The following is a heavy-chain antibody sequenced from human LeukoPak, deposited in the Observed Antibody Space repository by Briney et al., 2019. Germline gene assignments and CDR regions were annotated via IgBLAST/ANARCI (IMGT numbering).Heavy chain of an antibody. V-gene: IGHV3-74*01. CDR1: GFTFRTYW. CDR2: INSDGSST. CDR3: TRAGSFRHDY. Sequence: GGSLRLSCSTSGFTFRTYWMHWVRHAPGKGLEWVSRINSDGSSTNYADPLKGRFTISRDNAKNTLYLQMNSLRAEDTAVYYCTRAGSFRHDYWGQGTLVTVSS. J-gene: IGHJ4*02. D-gene: IGHD3-10*01.